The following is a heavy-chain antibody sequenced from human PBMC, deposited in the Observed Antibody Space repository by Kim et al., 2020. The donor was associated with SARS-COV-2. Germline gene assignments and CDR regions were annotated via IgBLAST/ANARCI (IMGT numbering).Heavy chain of an antibody. CDR2: ISPNSGGT. J-gene: IGHJ6*03. Sequence: ASVKVSCKASGYTFTDYYMHWVRQAPGLGLEWMGWISPNSGGTNYAQNFQGRVTMTRDTSISIAYMDLSRLRSDDTAVYYCARLRSSGYVTYYMDVWGEGTTVTVSS. V-gene: IGHV1-2*02. D-gene: IGHD5-12*01. CDR3: ARLRSSGYVTYYMDV. CDR1: GYTFTDYY.